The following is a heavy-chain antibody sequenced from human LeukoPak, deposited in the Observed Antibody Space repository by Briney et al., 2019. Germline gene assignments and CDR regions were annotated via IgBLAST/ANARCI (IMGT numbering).Heavy chain of an antibody. J-gene: IGHJ6*02. Sequence: GGSLRLSCAASGFTFSSYAMSWVRQAPGRGPEWVANVNRDGSETYYLDSVKGRFTISKDNAKNSLYLQMNSLRAEDTALYHCARDNGMDVWGQGTTVIVSS. CDR2: VNRDGSET. CDR1: GFTFSSYA. V-gene: IGHV3-7*03. CDR3: ARDNGMDV.